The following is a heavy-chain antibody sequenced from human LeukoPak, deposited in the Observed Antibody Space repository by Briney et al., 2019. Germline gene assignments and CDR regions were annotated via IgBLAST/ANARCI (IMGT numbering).Heavy chain of an antibody. CDR1: GYTFTSYG. V-gene: IGHV1-18*01. D-gene: IGHD3-9*01. Sequence: ASVKVSYKASGYTFTSYGISWARQAPGQGLEWMGWISAYNGNTNYAQKLQGRVTMTTDTSTSTAYMELRSLRSDDTAVYYCARDRGRHYDILTGYTVDTAMGRTNWFDPWGQGTLVTVSS. CDR2: ISAYNGNT. J-gene: IGHJ5*02. CDR3: ARDRGRHYDILTGYTVDTAMGRTNWFDP.